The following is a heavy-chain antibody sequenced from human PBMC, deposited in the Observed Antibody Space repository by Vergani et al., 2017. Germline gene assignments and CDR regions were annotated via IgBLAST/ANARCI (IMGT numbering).Heavy chain of an antibody. CDR1: GGSISSGIYY. J-gene: IGHJ4*02. V-gene: IGHV4-61*02. D-gene: IGHD2-15*01. CDR3: ARGRVGDQGYGY. Sequence: QVQLQESGPRLVRPSQTLSLTCTVSGGSISSGIYYWSWIRQPAGKGLEWIGRIHPSGSTNYNPSLKSRVTMSLDTSKNQFSLSLRSVTAADTAVYYCARGRVGDQGYGYWGQGTLVTVSS. CDR2: IHPSGST.